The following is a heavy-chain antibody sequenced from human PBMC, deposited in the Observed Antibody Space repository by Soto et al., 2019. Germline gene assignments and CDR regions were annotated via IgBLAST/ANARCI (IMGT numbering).Heavy chain of an antibody. J-gene: IGHJ4*02. V-gene: IGHV3-33*01. Sequence: QVQLVESGGGVVQPGRSLRLSCAASGFTFSSYGMHWVRQAPGKGLEWVAVIWYDGSNKYYADSVKGRFTISRDNSKNTLYLQMNSLRAEDTAVDYGERDQNSYESIHGALYWGQGTLVTVSS. CDR3: ERDQNSYESIHGALY. CDR1: GFTFSSYG. CDR2: IWYDGSNK. D-gene: IGHD3-22*01.